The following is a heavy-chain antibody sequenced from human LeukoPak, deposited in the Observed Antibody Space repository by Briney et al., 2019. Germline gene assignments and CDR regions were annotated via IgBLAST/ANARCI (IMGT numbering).Heavy chain of an antibody. CDR1: GGSISSSGYY. CDR2: IYYSGST. J-gene: IGHJ3*02. V-gene: IGHV4-39*07. D-gene: IGHD2-2*01. CDR3: ARGLYCSSTSCYDSGAFDI. Sequence: SETLSLTCTVSGGSISSSGYYWGWIRQPPGKGLEWIGSIYYSGSTYYNPSLKSRVTISVDRSKNQFSLKLSSVTAADTAVYYCARGLYCSSTSCYDSGAFDIWGQGTMVTVSS.